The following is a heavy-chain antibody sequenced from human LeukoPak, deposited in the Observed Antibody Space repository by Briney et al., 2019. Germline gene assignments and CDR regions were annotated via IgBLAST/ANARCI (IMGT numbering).Heavy chain of an antibody. CDR2: IKRKADGGTA. Sequence: GGSLRLSCAASGFTFSHAWMSWVRQAPGKGLEWVGRIKRKADGGTADHAAPVKGRFTISRDDSKNTLYLQMNSLKTEHTAVYYCTTVTDGGLDYWGQGTLVTVSS. V-gene: IGHV3-15*01. CDR3: TTVTDGGLDY. J-gene: IGHJ4*02. CDR1: GFTFSHAW.